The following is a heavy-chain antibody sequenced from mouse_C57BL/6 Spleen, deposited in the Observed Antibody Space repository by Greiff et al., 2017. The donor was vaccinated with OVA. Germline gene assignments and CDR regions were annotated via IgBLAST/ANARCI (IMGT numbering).Heavy chain of an antibody. J-gene: IGHJ4*01. Sequence: EVQLVESGGGLVKPGGSLKLSCAASGFTFSDYGMYWVRQAPEKGLEWVAYISSGSSTIYYADTVKGRFTISRDNAKNTLFLQMTSLRSEDTAMYYCARPDYYGSPYYAMDYWGQGTSVTVSS. D-gene: IGHD1-1*01. V-gene: IGHV5-17*01. CDR1: GFTFSDYG. CDR3: ARPDYYGSPYYAMDY. CDR2: ISSGSSTI.